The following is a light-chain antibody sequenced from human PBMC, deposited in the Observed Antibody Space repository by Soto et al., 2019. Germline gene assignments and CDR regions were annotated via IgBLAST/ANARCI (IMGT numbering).Light chain of an antibody. CDR2: AVT. Sequence: QSALTQPRSVSGSPGQSVTISCTGTRSDVGGFNYVSWYQQHPGNAPKLMIYAVTKRPSGVPDRFSGSRSGNTASLTISGLQADDEADYYCCSYAGTYSPVLGGGTQLTVL. V-gene: IGLV2-11*01. CDR3: CSYAGTYSPV. J-gene: IGLJ2*01. CDR1: RSDVGGFNY.